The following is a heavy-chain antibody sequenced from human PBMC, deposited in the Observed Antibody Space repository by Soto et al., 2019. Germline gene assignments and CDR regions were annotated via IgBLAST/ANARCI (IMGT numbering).Heavy chain of an antibody. D-gene: IGHD3-22*01. CDR3: ASTRRWLSFDS. Sequence: SETLSLTCTVSGDSISTNYWSWIRQPPGKGLEWIGNIYYSGSTNYNPSLKSRVTISLDTSKNEFSLKLSSVTAADTAVYYCASTRRWLSFDSWGPGTLVTVSS. V-gene: IGHV4-59*01. CDR2: IYYSGST. J-gene: IGHJ4*02. CDR1: GDSISTNY.